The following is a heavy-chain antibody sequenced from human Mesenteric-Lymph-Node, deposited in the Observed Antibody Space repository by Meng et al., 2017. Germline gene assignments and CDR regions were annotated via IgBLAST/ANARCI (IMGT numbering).Heavy chain of an antibody. Sequence: SETLSLTCTVSGGSISSGSYYWSWIRQPAGKGLEWIGRIYTSGSTYYNPSLKSRVTISVDTSKNQFSLKLSSVTAADTAVYYCASFHSSGWSDAFDIWGQGTMVTVSS. V-gene: IGHV4-61*02. J-gene: IGHJ3*02. D-gene: IGHD6-19*01. CDR2: IYTSGST. CDR3: ASFHSSGWSDAFDI. CDR1: GGSISSGSYY.